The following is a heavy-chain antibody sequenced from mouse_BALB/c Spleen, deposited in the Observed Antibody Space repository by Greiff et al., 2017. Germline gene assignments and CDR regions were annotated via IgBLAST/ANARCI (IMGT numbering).Heavy chain of an antibody. CDR3: AWGGSWFAY. V-gene: IGHV3-2*02. CDR1: GYSITSDCA. CDR2: ISYSGST. J-gene: IGHJ3*01. Sequence: EVKLMESGPGLVKPSQSLSLTCTVTGYSITSDCAWNWIRQFPGNKLEWMGYISYSGSTSYNPSLKSRISITRDTSKNQFFLQLNSVTTEDTATYYCAWGGSWFAYWGQGTLVTVSA.